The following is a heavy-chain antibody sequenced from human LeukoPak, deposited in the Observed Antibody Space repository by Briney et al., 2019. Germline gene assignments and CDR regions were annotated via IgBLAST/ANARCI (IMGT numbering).Heavy chain of an antibody. D-gene: IGHD1-1*01. CDR1: GFTFSNYA. CDR3: AKVVGTSGWYFDY. Sequence: PAGSLRLSCAASGFTFSNYAMSWVRQAPGKGLEWVSGITGRSTYYADSEKGRFTISRDISKNTLYVQMNSLRAEDTAVYYCAKVVGTSGWYFDYWGQGTLVTVSS. J-gene: IGHJ4*02. CDR2: ITGRST. V-gene: IGHV3-23*01.